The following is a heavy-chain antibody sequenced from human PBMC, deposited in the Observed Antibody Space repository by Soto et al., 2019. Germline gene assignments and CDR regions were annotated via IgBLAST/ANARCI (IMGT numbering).Heavy chain of an antibody. CDR1: GFTFSRYG. Sequence: GGSLRLSCAGSGFTFSRYGMHWVRQAPGKGLEWVAVISYDGSDKYYGDSVKGRFTISRDDSKNTLYLQMNSLRVEDTAIYYCAKTAGYNYVWGRSGPDPWGQGT. J-gene: IGHJ5*02. V-gene: IGHV3-30*18. D-gene: IGHD3-16*01. CDR3: AKTAGYNYVWGRSGPDP. CDR2: ISYDGSDK.